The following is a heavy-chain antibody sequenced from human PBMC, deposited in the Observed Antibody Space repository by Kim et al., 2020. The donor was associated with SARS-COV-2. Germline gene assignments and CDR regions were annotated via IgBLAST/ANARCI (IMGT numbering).Heavy chain of an antibody. D-gene: IGHD3-10*01. CDR3: ARDLYTYGSGEVFDY. V-gene: IGHV3-30*01. J-gene: IGHJ4*02. Sequence: DSVKGRFPASRDNSKNPLYLQMNSLRAEDTAVYYCARDLYTYGSGEVFDYWGQGTLVTVSS.